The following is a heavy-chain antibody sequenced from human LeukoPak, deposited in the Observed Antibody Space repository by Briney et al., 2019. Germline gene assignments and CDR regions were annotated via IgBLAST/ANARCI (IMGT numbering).Heavy chain of an antibody. CDR2: INPKSGGT. D-gene: IGHD5-24*01. Sequence: ASVKLSCKPSGYTFTGYYMHWVRQAPRQGLEWMGWINPKSGGTNYTQKFQGRVTMSGDTSIRKAYMELSRLRSEDTAVYYCARMVAVRDGYNIIDYWGQGTLVTVSS. V-gene: IGHV1-2*02. CDR1: GYTFTGYY. J-gene: IGHJ4*02. CDR3: ARMVAVRDGYNIIDY.